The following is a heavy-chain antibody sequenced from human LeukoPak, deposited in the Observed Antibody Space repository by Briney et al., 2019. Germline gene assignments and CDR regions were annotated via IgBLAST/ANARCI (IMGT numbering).Heavy chain of an antibody. CDR2: IIPIFGTA. V-gene: IGHV1-69*13. J-gene: IGHJ4*02. CDR3: ATDLSSSSWYAPD. D-gene: IGHD6-13*01. Sequence: SVKVSCKASGGTFSSYAISWVRQAPGQGLEWMGGIIPIFGTANYAQKFQGRVTITADESTSTAYMELSSLRSEDTAVYYCATDLSSSSWYAPDWGQGTLVTVSS. CDR1: GGTFSSYA.